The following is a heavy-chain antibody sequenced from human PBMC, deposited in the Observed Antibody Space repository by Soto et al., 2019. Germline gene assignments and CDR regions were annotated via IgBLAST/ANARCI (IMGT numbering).Heavy chain of an antibody. CDR2: ISASGTST. Sequence: EVQLLESGGGLVQPGGSLRLSCAVSGFTFSSYAMSWVRQAPGKGLEWVSAISASGTSTYYADSVKGRYTISRDNSRSTLYLQMTSLRAEDTAVYYCAKDFDYSSSFSDYWGQGTLVTVSS. V-gene: IGHV3-23*01. D-gene: IGHD6-13*01. J-gene: IGHJ4*02. CDR1: GFTFSSYA. CDR3: AKDFDYSSSFSDY.